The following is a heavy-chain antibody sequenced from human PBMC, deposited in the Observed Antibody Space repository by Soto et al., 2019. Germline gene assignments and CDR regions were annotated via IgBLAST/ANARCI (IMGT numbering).Heavy chain of an antibody. Sequence: GESLKISCKGSGYSFTSYWIGWVRQMPGKGLEWMGIIYPGDSDTRYSPSFQGQVTISADKSISTACLQWSSLKASDTAMYYCARGGYCSSTSCYALYYYYYGMDVWGQGTTVTVSS. CDR1: GYSFTSYW. D-gene: IGHD2-2*01. V-gene: IGHV5-51*01. J-gene: IGHJ6*02. CDR2: IYPGDSDT. CDR3: ARGGYCSSTSCYALYYYYYGMDV.